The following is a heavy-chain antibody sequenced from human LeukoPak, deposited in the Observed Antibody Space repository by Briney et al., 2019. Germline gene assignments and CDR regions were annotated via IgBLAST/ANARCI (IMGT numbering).Heavy chain of an antibody. Sequence: GSLRLSCAASGFTFNSYSMNWVRQAPGKGLEWGSYISSNSTTIYYADSVEGRFTISRDNAKNSLYLQMNSLRAEDTAVYYCARDRGSYSFDYWGQGTLVTVSS. J-gene: IGHJ4*02. D-gene: IGHD1-26*01. CDR3: ARDRGSYSFDY. CDR1: GFTFNSYS. V-gene: IGHV3-48*04. CDR2: ISSNSTTI.